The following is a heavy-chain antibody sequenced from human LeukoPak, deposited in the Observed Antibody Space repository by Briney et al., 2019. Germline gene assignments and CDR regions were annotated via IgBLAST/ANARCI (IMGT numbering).Heavy chain of an antibody. Sequence: ASVKVSCKASGYTFTSYGISWVRQAPGQGLEWMGWISAYNGNTNYAQKLQGRVTMTTDTSTSTAYMELRSLRSDDTAVYYCAALRYDYVWGSYRYRNWFDPWGQGTLVTVSS. D-gene: IGHD3-16*02. CDR1: GYTFTSYG. V-gene: IGHV1-18*01. J-gene: IGHJ5*02. CDR3: AALRYDYVWGSYRYRNWFDP. CDR2: ISAYNGNT.